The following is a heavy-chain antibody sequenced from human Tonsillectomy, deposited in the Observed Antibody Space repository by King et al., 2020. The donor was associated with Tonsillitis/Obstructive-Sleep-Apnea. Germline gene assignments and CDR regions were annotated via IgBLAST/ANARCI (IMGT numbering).Heavy chain of an antibody. D-gene: IGHD3-3*01. CDR1: GFTFDKYA. CDR3: AKHTSHDFWSGDAMDV. CDR2: INYNGGSI. J-gene: IGHJ6*03. Sequence: VQLVESGGGLVQPGRSLRLSCAASGFTFDKYAMYWVRQAPGKGLEWVSAINYNGGSIANADSVQGRFIISRDNAKKSLYLQMNSLRAEDTALYYCAKHTSHDFWSGDAMDVWGKGTTVTVSS. V-gene: IGHV3-9*01.